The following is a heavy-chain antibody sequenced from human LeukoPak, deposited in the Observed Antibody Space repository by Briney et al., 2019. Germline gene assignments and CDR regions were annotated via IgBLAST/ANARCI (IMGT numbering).Heavy chain of an antibody. J-gene: IGHJ4*02. Sequence: SETLSLPCAVSGGSISSYYWSWIRQPPGKGLEWIGYIYYSGSTNYNPSLKSRVTISVDTSKNQFSLKLSSVTAADTAVYYCARTDYYGNRDFDYWGQGTLVTVSS. D-gene: IGHD3-10*01. V-gene: IGHV4-59*01. CDR1: GGSISSYY. CDR3: ARTDYYGNRDFDY. CDR2: IYYSGST.